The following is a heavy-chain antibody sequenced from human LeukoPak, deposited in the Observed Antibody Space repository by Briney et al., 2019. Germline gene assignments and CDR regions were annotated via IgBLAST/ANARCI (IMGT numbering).Heavy chain of an antibody. CDR2: ISGSSSII. D-gene: IGHD6-19*01. Sequence: GGSLRLSCAASGFTFSGFSMNWVRQAPGKGLEWVSYISGSSSIIYYADSVKGRFTISRDNSKNTLYLQMNSLRAEDTAVYYCAMDSGLDYWGQGTLVTVSS. J-gene: IGHJ4*02. CDR3: AMDSGLDY. V-gene: IGHV3-48*01. CDR1: GFTFSGFS.